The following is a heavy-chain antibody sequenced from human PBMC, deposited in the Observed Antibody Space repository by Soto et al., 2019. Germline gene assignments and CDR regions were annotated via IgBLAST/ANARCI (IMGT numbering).Heavy chain of an antibody. J-gene: IGHJ4*02. D-gene: IGHD3-16*01. CDR1: GFTLSNYG. V-gene: IGHV3-23*01. CDR3: AKHKYYD. CDR2: ISGSDGCT. Sequence: EVHLLESGGGLVQPGGSLRLSCAASGFTLSNYGMNWVRQAPGKGLEWVTGISGSDGCTYYADSVKGRFTISRDSSKNTLDLQLNSLRAEDTAVYFCAKHKYYDWGQRTLVTVSS.